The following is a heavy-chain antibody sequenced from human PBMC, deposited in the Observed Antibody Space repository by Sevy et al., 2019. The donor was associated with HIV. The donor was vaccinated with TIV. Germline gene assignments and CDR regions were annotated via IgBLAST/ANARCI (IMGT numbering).Heavy chain of an antibody. J-gene: IGHJ6*02. V-gene: IGHV4-59*01. CDR2: MYYSGST. CDR1: GGSISPYY. Sequence: SETLSLTCTVSGGSISPYYWNWIRQPPGKGLEWIGYMYYSGSTKYNPSFKSRVTISVDTSKNQFSVKLSSVTAADTAVYYCARGGGLTDDGMDVWGQGTTVTVSS. D-gene: IGHD3-16*01. CDR3: ARGGGLTDDGMDV.